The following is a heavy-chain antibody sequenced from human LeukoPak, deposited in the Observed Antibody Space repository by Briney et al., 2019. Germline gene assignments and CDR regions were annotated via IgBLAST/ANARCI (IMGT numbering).Heavy chain of an antibody. V-gene: IGHV3-66*02. CDR2: IYSGGST. CDR3: AAEYSSSPFDY. D-gene: IGHD6-6*01. J-gene: IGHJ4*02. Sequence: GGSLRLSCAASGFTVSSNYMSWVRQAPGKGLEWVSVIYSGGSTYYADSVKGRFTISRDNSKNTLYLQMNSLRAEDTAVYYCAAEYSSSPFDYWGQGTLVTVSS. CDR1: GFTVSSNY.